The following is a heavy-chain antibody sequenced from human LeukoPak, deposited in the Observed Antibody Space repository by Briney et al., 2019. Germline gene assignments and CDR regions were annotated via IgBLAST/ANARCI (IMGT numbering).Heavy chain of an antibody. CDR2: IYTSGST. CDR3: ARDTAISF. Sequence: PSETLSLICTVSGGSISSYYWSWLRQPAGKGLEWIGRIYTSGSTHYNPSLKSRVTMSADTSNNQFSLKLSSVTAADTAVYYCARDTAISFWGQGILVTVSS. CDR1: GGSISSYY. D-gene: IGHD5-18*01. V-gene: IGHV4-4*07. J-gene: IGHJ4*02.